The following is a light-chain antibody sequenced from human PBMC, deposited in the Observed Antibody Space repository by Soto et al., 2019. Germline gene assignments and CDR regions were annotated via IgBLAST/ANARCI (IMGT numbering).Light chain of an antibody. CDR1: STDVGTYNY. Sequence: QSALTQPPSASGSPGQSITISCTGTSTDVGTYNYVSWYQQHPGKAPKLMIYEVNKRPSGVPDRFSGSKSGNTASLTVSGVQAEDEADYYCSSYAGSNKMIFGGGTKVTV. V-gene: IGLV2-8*01. CDR2: EVN. J-gene: IGLJ2*01. CDR3: SSYAGSNKMI.